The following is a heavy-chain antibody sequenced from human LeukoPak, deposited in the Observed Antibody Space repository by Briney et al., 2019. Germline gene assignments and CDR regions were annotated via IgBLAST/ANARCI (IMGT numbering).Heavy chain of an antibody. V-gene: IGHV1-2*06. CDR1: GYTFTGYY. CDR3: ARASSGTWYYFDY. CDR2: INPNSGGT. D-gene: IGHD1-26*01. Sequence: ASVKVSCKASGYTFTGYYMHWVRQAPGQGLEWMGRINPNSGGTNYAQKFQGRVTMTTDTSTSTAYMELRSLRSDDTAVYYCARASSGTWYYFDYWGQGTLVTVSS. J-gene: IGHJ4*02.